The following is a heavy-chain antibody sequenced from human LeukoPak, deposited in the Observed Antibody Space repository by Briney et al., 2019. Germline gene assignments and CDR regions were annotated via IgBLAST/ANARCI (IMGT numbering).Heavy chain of an antibody. CDR3: ARNSDILTGPRYFDY. V-gene: IGHV3-48*01. CDR1: GFTFSDHS. CDR2: ISSNSGTK. D-gene: IGHD3-9*01. J-gene: IGHJ4*02. Sequence: GGSLRLSCAASGFTFSDHSMNWVRQAPGKGLEWVSYISSNSGTKFYADSVKGRLTISRDKNSLYLQMNSLRAEDTAVYYCARNSDILTGPRYFDYWGQGTLVTVSS.